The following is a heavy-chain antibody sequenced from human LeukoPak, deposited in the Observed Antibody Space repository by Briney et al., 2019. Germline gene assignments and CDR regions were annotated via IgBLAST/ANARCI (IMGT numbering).Heavy chain of an antibody. CDR2: IIPIFGTA. J-gene: IGHJ4*02. Sequence: ASVKVSCKASGGTFSSYAISWVRQAPGQGLEWMGGIIPIFGTANYAQKFQGRVTITADKSTSTAYMELSSLRSEDTAVYYCARDPNDSSGYYYSYWGQGTLVTVSS. V-gene: IGHV1-69*06. CDR3: ARDPNDSSGYYYSY. CDR1: GGTFSSYA. D-gene: IGHD3-22*01.